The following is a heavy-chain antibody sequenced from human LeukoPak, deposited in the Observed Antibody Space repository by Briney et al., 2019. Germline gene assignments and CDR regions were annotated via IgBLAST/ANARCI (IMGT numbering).Heavy chain of an antibody. V-gene: IGHV1-18*01. Sequence: ASVRISCKASGYTFTTYGISWVRQAPGQGLEWMGWISAYNGNTNYAQKLQGRVTMTTDTSTSTAYMELRSLRSDDTAVYYCARDQIAVAGRFDPWGQGALVSVSS. CDR1: GYTFTTYG. CDR3: ARDQIAVAGRFDP. CDR2: ISAYNGNT. D-gene: IGHD6-19*01. J-gene: IGHJ5*02.